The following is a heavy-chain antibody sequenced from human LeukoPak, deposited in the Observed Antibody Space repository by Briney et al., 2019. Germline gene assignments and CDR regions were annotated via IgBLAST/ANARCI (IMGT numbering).Heavy chain of an antibody. CDR1: GYTFTDNY. J-gene: IGHJ4*02. CDR3: ASGNYYDSSGYYSLPDY. CDR2: VDPNSGGT. D-gene: IGHD3-22*01. Sequence: ASVKVSCKASGYTFTDNYMHWVRQAPGHGLEWMGWVDPNSGGTNYAQKFQGRVTMTRDTSISTAYMELSRLRSDDTAVYYCASGNYYDSSGYYSLPDYWGQGALVTVSS. V-gene: IGHV1-2*02.